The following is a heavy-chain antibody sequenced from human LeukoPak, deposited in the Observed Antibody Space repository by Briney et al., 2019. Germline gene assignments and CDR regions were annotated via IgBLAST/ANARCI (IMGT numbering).Heavy chain of an antibody. D-gene: IGHD3-10*02. CDR1: GFTFSTYA. Sequence: GGSLRLSCAASGFTFSTYARTWVRQAQGQGLKGVSAISATGTSTYYEDSVKGRFTISRANAKNYLYLQMNSLGDEDTAVYYCAELGITKIGGVWGKGTTVTISS. V-gene: IGHV3-23*01. CDR3: AELGITKIGGV. CDR2: ISATGTST. J-gene: IGHJ6*04.